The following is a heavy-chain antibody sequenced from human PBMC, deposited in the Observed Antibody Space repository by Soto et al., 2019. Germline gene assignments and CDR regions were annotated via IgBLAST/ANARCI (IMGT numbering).Heavy chain of an antibody. CDR3: AGNDSGNYYYGMGV. V-gene: IGHV4-30-2*01. CDR2: IYHSGTT. D-gene: IGHD3-10*01. J-gene: IGHJ6*02. CDR1: GGSISSDSYS. Sequence: QLQLQESGSGLVKPSQTLSLTCAVSGGSISSDSYSWSWIRQPPGKGLEWIGYIYHSGTTYYNPSLRSRVTISVDRSKNQFSLNLTSVTAADTAVYYCAGNDSGNYYYGMGVWGQGTTVTVSS.